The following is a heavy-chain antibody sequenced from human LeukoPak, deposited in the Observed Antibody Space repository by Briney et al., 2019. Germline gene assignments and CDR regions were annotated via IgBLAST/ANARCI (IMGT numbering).Heavy chain of an antibody. CDR3: ARDQVAAAGRGAFDI. J-gene: IGHJ3*02. D-gene: IGHD6-13*01. CDR1: GYTFTSNY. V-gene: IGHV1-46*01. Sequence: GASVKVSCKAFGYTFTSNYMHWVRQAPGQGPEWMGVISPSGGSTTYAQKFQGRVTLTRDMSTSTVYMELSSLRSEDTAVYYCARDQVAAAGRGAFDIWGQGTMVTVSS. CDR2: ISPSGGST.